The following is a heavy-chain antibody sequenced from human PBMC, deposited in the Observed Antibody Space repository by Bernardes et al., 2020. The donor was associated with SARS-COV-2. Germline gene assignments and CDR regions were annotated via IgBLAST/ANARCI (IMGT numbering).Heavy chain of an antibody. Sequence: GGSLRLSCAASGFAFGNYAMTWVRQAPGKGLQWVSTLSGNGGNTYYADSVKGRFTISRDNSKNTLFLQMDSLRADDTAVYYCAKGFSVSMFDVNTVLDYWGQGTLVTVSS. V-gene: IGHV3-23*01. CDR1: GFAFGNYA. J-gene: IGHJ4*02. CDR3: AKGFSVSMFDVNTVLDY. D-gene: IGHD3-9*01. CDR2: LSGNGGNT.